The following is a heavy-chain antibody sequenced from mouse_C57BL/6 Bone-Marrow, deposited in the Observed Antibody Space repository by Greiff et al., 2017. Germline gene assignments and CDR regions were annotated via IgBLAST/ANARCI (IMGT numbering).Heavy chain of an antibody. D-gene: IGHD1-1*01. CDR3: AREDGSSYGYFDV. CDR1: GYTFTSYG. J-gene: IGHJ1*03. Sequence: VQLQQSGAELARPGASVKLSCKASGYTFTSYGISWVKQSTGQGLEWIGEIYPRSGNTYYNEKFKGKATLTADKSSSTAYMELRSLTSEDSAVYFCAREDGSSYGYFDVWGTGTTVTVSS. CDR2: IYPRSGNT. V-gene: IGHV1-81*01.